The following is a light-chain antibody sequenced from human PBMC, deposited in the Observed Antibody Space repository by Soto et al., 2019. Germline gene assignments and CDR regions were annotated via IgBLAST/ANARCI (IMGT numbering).Light chain of an antibody. Sequence: DIQMTQSPSTLSASVGDSVTLTCRASQSISSWLAWYQQKPGKVPKLLIYKASILESGVPSRFSGSGFGTGFTLTITSLEPDDFATYYCQQYETYWTFGQGTKVEFK. CDR3: QQYETYWT. CDR2: KAS. CDR1: QSISSW. J-gene: IGKJ1*01. V-gene: IGKV1-5*03.